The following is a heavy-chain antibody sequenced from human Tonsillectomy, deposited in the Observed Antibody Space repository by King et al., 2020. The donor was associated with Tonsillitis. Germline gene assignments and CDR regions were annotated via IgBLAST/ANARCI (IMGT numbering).Heavy chain of an antibody. CDR2: MSSSGTTI. Sequence: VQLVESGGGLVKPGGSLRLSCAASGFTFSDYYMSWFRQAPGKGLEWVSYMSSSGTTIYYAVSVNGRFTISRDNAKNSLFMKMNSLRVEDTAVYYCARAAPLEGFYYYFGMDVWGQGTTVTVSS. J-gene: IGHJ6*02. CDR1: GFTFSDYY. CDR3: ARAAPLEGFYYYFGMDV. V-gene: IGHV3-11*01.